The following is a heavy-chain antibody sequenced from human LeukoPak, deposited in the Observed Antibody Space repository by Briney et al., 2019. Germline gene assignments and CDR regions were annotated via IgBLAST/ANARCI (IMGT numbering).Heavy chain of an antibody. CDR3: ASGDYGDYAGDDAFDI. V-gene: IGHV3-21*01. J-gene: IGHJ3*02. D-gene: IGHD4-17*01. CDR1: GFTFSSYS. Sequence: GGSLRLSCAASGFTFSSYSMNWVRQAPGKGPEWVSSISSSSSYIYYADSVRGRFTISRDNAKNSLYLQMNSLRAEDTAVYYCASGDYGDYAGDDAFDIWGQGTMVTVSS. CDR2: ISSSSSYI.